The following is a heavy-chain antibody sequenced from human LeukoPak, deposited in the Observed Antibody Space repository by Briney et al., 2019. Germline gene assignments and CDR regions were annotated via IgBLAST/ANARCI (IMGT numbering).Heavy chain of an antibody. CDR3: ARGYDSSGYPNDY. D-gene: IGHD3-22*01. CDR2: IYYSGST. CDR1: GGSISSSSYY. V-gene: IGHV4-39*01. Sequence: SETLSLTCTVSGGSISSSSYYWGWIRQPPGKGLEWIGSIYYSGSTYYNPSLKSRVTISVDTSKNQFSLKLSSVTAADTAVYYCARGYDSSGYPNDYWGQGTLVTVSS. J-gene: IGHJ4*02.